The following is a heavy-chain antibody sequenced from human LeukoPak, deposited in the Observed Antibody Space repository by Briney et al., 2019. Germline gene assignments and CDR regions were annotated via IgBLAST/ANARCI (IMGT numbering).Heavy chain of an antibody. J-gene: IGHJ4*02. Sequence: PSETLSLTCAVYGGSFSGYYWSWIRQPPGKGLEWIGEINHSGSTNYNPSLKSRVTISVDTSKNQFSLKLSSVTAADTAVYYRAREEGDGRPKNWGQGTLVTVSS. CDR3: AREEGDGRPKN. CDR1: GGSFSGYY. D-gene: IGHD5-24*01. V-gene: IGHV4-34*01. CDR2: INHSGST.